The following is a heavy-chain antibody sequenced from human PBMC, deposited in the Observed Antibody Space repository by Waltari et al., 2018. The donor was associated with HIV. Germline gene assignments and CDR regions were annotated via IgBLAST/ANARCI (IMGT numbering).Heavy chain of an antibody. CDR3: ANLPFVYFDY. J-gene: IGHJ4*02. V-gene: IGHV4-39*01. CDR2: IYDSGST. Sequence: QVQLQESGPGLVKPSETLSLTCTVSSGSISSSSSYWGWIRQPPGRGLEGIGKIYDSGSTYYKPSLKSRVTISVDTSKNQFSLKLSSVTAADTAVYYCANLPFVYFDYWGQGTLVTVSS. CDR1: SGSISSSSSY.